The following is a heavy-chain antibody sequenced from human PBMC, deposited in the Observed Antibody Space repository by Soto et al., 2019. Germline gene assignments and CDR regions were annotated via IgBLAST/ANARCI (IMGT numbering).Heavy chain of an antibody. CDR3: ARAYCSGGSCSPNWFDP. Sequence: PSETLSLTCAVYGGSLSGYYWSWIRQPPGKGLEWIGEINHSGSTNYNPSLKSRVTISVDTSKNQFSLKLSSVTAADTAVYYCARAYCSGGSCSPNWFDPWGQGTLVTVSS. D-gene: IGHD2-15*01. V-gene: IGHV4-34*01. J-gene: IGHJ5*02. CDR2: INHSGST. CDR1: GGSLSGYY.